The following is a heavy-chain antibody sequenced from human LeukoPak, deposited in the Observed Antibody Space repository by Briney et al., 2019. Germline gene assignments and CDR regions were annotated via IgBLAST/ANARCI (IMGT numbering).Heavy chain of an antibody. V-gene: IGHV1-2*02. Sequence: ASVKLSFKASVYTFTVYYRHWVRRARGQRVEGMEWINPNSCGTNYSQKFQLRVSITRDTANSKAYMELSRLRSDDTAVYSCARVSAPYCSGGSCYPQNWFDHWGDGTLVTVSS. CDR2: INPNSCGT. CDR3: ARVSAPYCSGGSCYPQNWFDH. D-gene: IGHD2-15*01. CDR1: VYTFTVYY. J-gene: IGHJ5*02.